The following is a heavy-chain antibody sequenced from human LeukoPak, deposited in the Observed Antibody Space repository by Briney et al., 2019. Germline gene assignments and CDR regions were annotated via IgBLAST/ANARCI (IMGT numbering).Heavy chain of an antibody. CDR3: ARVQSGATIDY. CDR2: FSTYNGNA. CDR1: GYTFTSHG. J-gene: IGHJ4*02. V-gene: IGHV1-18*01. Sequence: GASVKVSCKTFGYTFTSHGISWVRQAPGHGLEWMGWFSTYNGNANYAQRLHARVTMTTDTSTSTAYMELRSLRSDDTAVYFCARVQSGATIDYWGQGTQVTVSS. D-gene: IGHD1-26*01.